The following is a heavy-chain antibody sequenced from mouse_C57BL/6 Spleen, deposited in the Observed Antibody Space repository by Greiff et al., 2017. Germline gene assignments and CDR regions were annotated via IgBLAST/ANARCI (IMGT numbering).Heavy chain of an antibody. D-gene: IGHD4-1*01. J-gene: IGHJ2*01. V-gene: IGHV1-80*01. CDR3: ANWDEYYFDY. Sequence: VQLQQSGAELVKPGASVKISCKASGYAFSSSWMNWVKQRPGKGLEWIGQIYPGDGDTNYNGKFKGKATLTADKSSSTAYMQLSSLTSEDSAVYFCANWDEYYFDYWGQGTTLTVSS. CDR1: GYAFSSSW. CDR2: IYPGDGDT.